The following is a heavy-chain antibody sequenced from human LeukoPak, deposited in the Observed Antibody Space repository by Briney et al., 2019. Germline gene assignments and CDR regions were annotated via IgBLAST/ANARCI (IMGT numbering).Heavy chain of an antibody. Sequence: GGSLRLSCAASGLTFSSYAMSWVRQAPGKGLEWVSAISGSGGSTYYADSVKGRFTISRDNSKNTLYLQMNSLRAEDTAVYYCARDYFHCGGDCFVDYWGQGTLVTVSS. CDR3: ARDYFHCGGDCFVDY. CDR1: GLTFSSYA. V-gene: IGHV3-23*01. D-gene: IGHD2-21*02. J-gene: IGHJ4*02. CDR2: ISGSGGST.